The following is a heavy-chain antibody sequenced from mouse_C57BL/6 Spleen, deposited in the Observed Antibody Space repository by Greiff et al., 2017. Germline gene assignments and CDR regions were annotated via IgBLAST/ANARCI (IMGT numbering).Heavy chain of an antibody. CDR1: GYTFTSYW. Sequence: VQLQESGAELVMPGASVKLSCKASGYTFTSYWMHWVKQRPGQGLEWIGEIDPSDSYTNYNQKFKGKSTLTVDKSSSTAYMQLSSLTSEDSAVYYCAKGGYDRGAWFAYWGQGTLVTVSA. D-gene: IGHD2-2*01. V-gene: IGHV1-69*01. CDR3: AKGGYDRGAWFAY. CDR2: IDPSDSYT. J-gene: IGHJ3*01.